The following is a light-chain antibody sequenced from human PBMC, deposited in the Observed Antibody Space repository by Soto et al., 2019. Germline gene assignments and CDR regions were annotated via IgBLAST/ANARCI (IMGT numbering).Light chain of an antibody. V-gene: IGKV3-15*01. CDR1: QSVSSY. CDR2: DAS. J-gene: IGKJ5*01. Sequence: EIVLTQSPATLSLSPGERATLSCRASQSVSSYLAWYQQKPGQAPRLLIYDASNRATGLPARFSGSGSGTQFTLTISSLQSEDFAVYYCQQYNNWPITFGQGTRLEIK. CDR3: QQYNNWPIT.